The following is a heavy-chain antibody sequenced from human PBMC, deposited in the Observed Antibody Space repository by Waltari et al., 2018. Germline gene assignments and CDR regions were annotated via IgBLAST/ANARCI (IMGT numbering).Heavy chain of an antibody. J-gene: IGHJ4*02. CDR1: GGSIRSSSYY. Sequence: QLQLQESGTGLVKPSETLSLPCTVPGGSIRSSSYYCGWIRQPPGKGLEWIGSSYYSGCTYYSPSRKSRVTMSVDTSKNRFSPKLGSVTAADTAVYYCARARGVGTVTTDFDYWGQGTLVTVSS. D-gene: IGHD4-4*01. CDR2: SYYSGCT. CDR3: ARARGVGTVTTDFDY. V-gene: IGHV4-39*07.